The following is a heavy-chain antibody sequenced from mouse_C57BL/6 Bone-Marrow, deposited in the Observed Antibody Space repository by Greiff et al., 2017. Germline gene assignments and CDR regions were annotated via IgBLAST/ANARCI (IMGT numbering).Heavy chain of an antibody. CDR1: GYAFSSSW. J-gene: IGHJ4*01. V-gene: IGHV1-82*01. CDR3: ARSQLGYAMDY. CDR2: IYPGDGDT. D-gene: IGHD4-1*02. Sequence: VQLQQSGPELVKPGASVKISCKASGYAFSSSWMNWVKQRPGKGLEWIGRIYPGDGDTNYNGKFKGKATLTADKSSSTAYMQLSSLTSEDSAVYFCARSQLGYAMDYWGQGTSGTVSS.